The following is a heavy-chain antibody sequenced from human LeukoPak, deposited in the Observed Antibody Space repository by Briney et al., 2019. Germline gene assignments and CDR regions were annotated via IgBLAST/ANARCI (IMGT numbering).Heavy chain of an antibody. D-gene: IGHD2-2*01. Sequence: GESLKISCKGSGYSFTSYWIGWVRQMPGKGLEWMGIIYPGDSDTRYSPSFQGQVTISAGKSISTAYLQWSSLKASDTAMYYCARRHCSSTSCFYFDYWGQGTLVTVSS. CDR2: IYPGDSDT. J-gene: IGHJ4*02. V-gene: IGHV5-51*01. CDR3: ARRHCSSTSCFYFDY. CDR1: GYSFTSYW.